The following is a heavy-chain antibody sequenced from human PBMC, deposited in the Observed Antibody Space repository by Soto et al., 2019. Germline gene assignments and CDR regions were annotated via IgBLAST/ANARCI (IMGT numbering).Heavy chain of an antibody. CDR1: GGSISSSSYY. J-gene: IGHJ3*02. Sequence: PSETLSLICTVSGGSISSSSYYWGWIRQPPGKGLEWIGSIYYSGSTYYNPSLKSRVTISVDTSKNQFSLKLSSVTAADTAVYYCAGQYYYGSGSYLLYAFDIWGQGTMVTVSS. CDR3: AGQYYYGSGSYLLYAFDI. V-gene: IGHV4-39*01. CDR2: IYYSGST. D-gene: IGHD3-10*01.